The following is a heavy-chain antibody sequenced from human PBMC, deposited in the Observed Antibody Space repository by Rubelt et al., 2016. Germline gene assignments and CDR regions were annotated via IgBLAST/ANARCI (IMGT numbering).Heavy chain of an antibody. CDR1: GYTFTNYG. V-gene: IGHV1-18*01. J-gene: IGHJ4*02. CDR3: ARDIGCIVDY. CDR2: INIKNGDT. D-gene: IGHD1-26*01. Sequence: QVQLVQSGAEVKTPGASVKVSCKASGYTFTNYGISWVRQAPGHGLEWMGWINIKNGDTHYAQNLHGKVTVTTDTSTSTAYMALRSLRSDDTAMYYCARDIGCIVDYWGQGTLVTVSA.